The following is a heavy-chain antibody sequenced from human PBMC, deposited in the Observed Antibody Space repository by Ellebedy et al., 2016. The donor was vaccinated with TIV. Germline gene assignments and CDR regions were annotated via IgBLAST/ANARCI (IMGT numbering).Heavy chain of an antibody. D-gene: IGHD1-14*01. CDR2: INSDGTST. CDR1: GFTFSKYW. CDR3: TTESQWSPHY. Sequence: GESLKISCAASGFTFSKYWMHWVRQAPGKGLVWVSRINSDGTSTGYADYADSVKGRFTISRDNAKNTLYLQMNSLGAEDTAVYYCTTESQWSPHYWGQGTLVTVSS. J-gene: IGHJ4*02. V-gene: IGHV3-74*01.